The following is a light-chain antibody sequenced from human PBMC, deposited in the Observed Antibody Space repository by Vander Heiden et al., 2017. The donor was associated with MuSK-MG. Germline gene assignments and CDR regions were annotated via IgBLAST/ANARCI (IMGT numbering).Light chain of an antibody. V-gene: IGKV1-33*01. CDR1: HDISNS. J-gene: IGKJ4*02. CDR2: DAS. CDR3: QQADRLPLT. Sequence: DIQMTQSPSSLSASVGDRVTITCQASHDISNSLNWFQHKPGEAPKSLIYDASILEAGVPSRFSGRGSGTEFTFTISSLQPEDLGTYFCQQADRLPLTFGGGTKVEI.